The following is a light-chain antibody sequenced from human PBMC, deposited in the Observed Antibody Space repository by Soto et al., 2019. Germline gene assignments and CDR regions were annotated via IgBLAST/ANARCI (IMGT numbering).Light chain of an antibody. V-gene: IGKV3-20*01. CDR1: QTVNSNY. Sequence: EIVLTQSPGTLSLSPGERATLSGRASQTVNSNYLVWYQQKPGQAPRLLIYGTSSRATGIPDRFSGSGSGTDFTLTISRLEPEDFAVYYCQQYGSSPRTFGQGTQVDIK. CDR3: QQYGSSPRT. CDR2: GTS. J-gene: IGKJ1*01.